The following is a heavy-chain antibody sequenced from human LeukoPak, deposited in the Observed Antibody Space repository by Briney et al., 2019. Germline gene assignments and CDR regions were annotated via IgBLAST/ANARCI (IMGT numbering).Heavy chain of an antibody. J-gene: IGHJ4*02. CDR3: AKDFVVVPGNVNYFDY. D-gene: IGHD2-21*02. CDR1: GFSFSTYG. V-gene: IGHV3-23*01. Sequence: RGSLRLSCAGSGFSFSTYGMTWVRQAPGKGLEWVSSVSSSGETTYYADSVKGRFTISRDNAKNTLYVQMKSLRAEDTAVYYCAKDFVVVPGNVNYFDYWGQGTLVTVSS. CDR2: VSSSGETT.